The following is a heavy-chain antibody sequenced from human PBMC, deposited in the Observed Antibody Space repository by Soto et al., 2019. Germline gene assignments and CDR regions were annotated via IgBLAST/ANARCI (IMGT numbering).Heavy chain of an antibody. CDR1: GGSISSSSYY. Sequence: QLQLQESGPGLVKPSETLSLTCTVSGGSISSSSYYWGWIRQPPGKGLEWIGSIYYSGSTYYNPSLKSRVTISVDTSKNQFSLKLSSVTAADTAVYYCGRHVGSSGSEMDYWGQGTLVTVSS. D-gene: IGHD2-15*01. J-gene: IGHJ4*02. CDR2: IYYSGST. CDR3: GRHVGSSGSEMDY. V-gene: IGHV4-39*01.